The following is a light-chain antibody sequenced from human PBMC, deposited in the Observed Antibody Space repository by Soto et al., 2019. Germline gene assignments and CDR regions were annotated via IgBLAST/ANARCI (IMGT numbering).Light chain of an antibody. CDR3: SSYAGRNNWV. V-gene: IGLV2-8*01. Sequence: QSALTQPPSASGSPGQSITISCTGTSSDVGGYNFVSWYQQHPGKAPKLMIYEVSERPSGVPDRFSGSKSGNTASLTVSVLQAEDEDDYYCSSYAGRNNWVFGGGTKLTVL. CDR1: SSDVGGYNF. CDR2: EVS. J-gene: IGLJ3*02.